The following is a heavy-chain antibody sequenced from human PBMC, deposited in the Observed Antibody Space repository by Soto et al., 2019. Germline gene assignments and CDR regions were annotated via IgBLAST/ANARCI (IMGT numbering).Heavy chain of an antibody. CDR1: GGSISSSSYY. V-gene: IGHV4-39*01. Sequence: SETLSLTCTVSGGSISSSSYYWGWIRQPPGKGLEWIGSIYYSGSTYYNPSLKSRVTISVDTSKNQFSLKLSSVTAADTAVYYCAREDTASLTTVTTWDYWGQGTLVTVSS. CDR2: IYYSGST. D-gene: IGHD4-4*01. J-gene: IGHJ4*02. CDR3: AREDTASLTTVTTWDY.